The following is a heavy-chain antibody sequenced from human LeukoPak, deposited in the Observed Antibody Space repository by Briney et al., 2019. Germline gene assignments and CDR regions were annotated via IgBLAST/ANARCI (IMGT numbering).Heavy chain of an antibody. D-gene: IGHD3-22*01. CDR2: INHSGST. CDR3: AREGGGHYYDSSGYLAY. Sequence: RASETLSLTCAVYGGSFSGYYWSWIRQPPGKGLEWIGEINHSGSTNYNPSLKSRVTISVDTSKNQFSLKLSSVTAADTAVYYCAREGGGHYYDSSGYLAYWGQGTLVTVSS. J-gene: IGHJ4*02. V-gene: IGHV4-34*01. CDR1: GGSFSGYY.